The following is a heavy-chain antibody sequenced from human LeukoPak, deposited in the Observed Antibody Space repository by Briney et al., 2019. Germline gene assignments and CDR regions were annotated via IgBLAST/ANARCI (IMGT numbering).Heavy chain of an antibody. CDR2: IWYDGSNE. Sequence: PGGSLRLSCATSGFTFSTYAMHWVRQAPGKGLEWVAVIWYDGSNEHYADSVKGRFTIPRDNSRNTLYLQMNSLRVADTAVYYCAREVDCSGGRCYRGEFDYWGQGTLVTVSS. D-gene: IGHD2-15*01. V-gene: IGHV3-33*01. CDR1: GFTFSTYA. J-gene: IGHJ4*02. CDR3: AREVDCSGGRCYRGEFDY.